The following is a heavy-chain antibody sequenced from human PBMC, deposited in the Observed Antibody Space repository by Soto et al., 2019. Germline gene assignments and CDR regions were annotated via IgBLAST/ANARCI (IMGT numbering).Heavy chain of an antibody. CDR3: ARDHAYSSGWYSAWYFDL. CDR2: ISYDGSNK. CDR1: GFTFSSYA. V-gene: IGHV3-30-3*01. D-gene: IGHD6-19*01. J-gene: IGHJ2*01. Sequence: QVQLVESGGGVVQPGRSLRLSCAASGFTFSSYAMHWVRQAPGKGLEWVAVISYDGSNKYYADSVKGRFTISRDNSKNPLYLQMNSLRAEDTAVYYCARDHAYSSGWYSAWYFDLSGRGTLVTVSS.